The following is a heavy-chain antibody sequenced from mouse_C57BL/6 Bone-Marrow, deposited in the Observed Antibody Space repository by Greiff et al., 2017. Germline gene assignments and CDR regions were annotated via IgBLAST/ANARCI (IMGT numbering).Heavy chain of an antibody. D-gene: IGHD2-1*01. CDR1: GYTFTSYW. CDR3: ANRPYGNYEYFDY. Sequence: VQLQQSGAELAKPGASVKLSCKASGYTFTSYWMHWVKQRPGQGLEWIGYINPSSGYTKYNQKFKDKATLTADKSSSTAYMQLSILTYEDSAVYYCANRPYGNYEYFDYWGQGTTLTVSS. CDR2: INPSSGYT. V-gene: IGHV1-7*01. J-gene: IGHJ2*01.